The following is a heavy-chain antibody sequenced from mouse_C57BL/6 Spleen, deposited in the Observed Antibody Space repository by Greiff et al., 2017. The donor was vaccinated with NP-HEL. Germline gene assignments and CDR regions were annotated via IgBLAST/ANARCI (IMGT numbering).Heavy chain of an antibody. CDR3: ARGLRPIYWYVDV. CDR2: ISDGGSYT. D-gene: IGHD2-12*01. J-gene: IGHJ1*03. CDR1: GFTFSSYA. Sequence: EVKLVESGGGLVKPGGSLKLSCAASGFTFSSYAMSWVRQTPEKRLEWVATISDGGSYTYYPDNVKGRFTISRDNAKNNLYLQMSHLKSEDTAMYYCARGLRPIYWYVDVWGTGTTVTVSS. V-gene: IGHV5-4*03.